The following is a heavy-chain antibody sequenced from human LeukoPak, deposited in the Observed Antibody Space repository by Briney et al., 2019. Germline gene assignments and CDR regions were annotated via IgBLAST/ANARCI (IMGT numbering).Heavy chain of an antibody. Sequence: GASVKVSCKASGYTFTSYYMHWVRQAPGQGLEWMGIINPSGGSTSYAQKFQGRVTMTRDMSTSTVYMELSSLRSEDTAVYYCARALGMAGPMDAFDIWGQGTMVTVSS. D-gene: IGHD1-26*01. J-gene: IGHJ3*02. CDR1: GYTFTSYY. V-gene: IGHV1-46*01. CDR2: INPSGGST. CDR3: ARALGMAGPMDAFDI.